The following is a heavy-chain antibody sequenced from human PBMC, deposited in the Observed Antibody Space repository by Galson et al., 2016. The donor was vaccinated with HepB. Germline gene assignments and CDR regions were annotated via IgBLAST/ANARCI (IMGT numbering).Heavy chain of an antibody. D-gene: IGHD3-10*01. Sequence: SVKVSCKASGYTFTMYAIHWVRQAPGQGLEWMGWINTGNGQTKYSKNFQGRVTITRDTSASTAYMDLSSLRSEDTAVYYCARGGGITMVRGVMPGWFDPWGQGTLVTVSS. CDR2: INTGNGQT. J-gene: IGHJ5*02. CDR1: GYTFTMYA. V-gene: IGHV1-3*04. CDR3: ARGGGITMVRGVMPGWFDP.